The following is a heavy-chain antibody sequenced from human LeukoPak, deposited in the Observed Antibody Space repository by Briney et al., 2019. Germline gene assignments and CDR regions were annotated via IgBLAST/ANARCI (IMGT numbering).Heavy chain of an antibody. CDR2: ISRSSNYI. D-gene: IGHD3-3*01. CDR1: GFTFSSYS. V-gene: IGHV3-21*01. CDR3: AGGPGFLIDC. Sequence: GGSLRLSCAASGFTFSSYSMNWVRQAPGKGLEWVSSISRSSNYIYYADSVKGRFTISRDNAKNLLYLQMNSLRVEDTAVYYCAGGPGFLIDCWGQGTLVTVSS. J-gene: IGHJ4*02.